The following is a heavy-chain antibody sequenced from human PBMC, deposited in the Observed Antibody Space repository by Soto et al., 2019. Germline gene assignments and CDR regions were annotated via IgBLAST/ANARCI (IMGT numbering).Heavy chain of an antibody. Sequence: PSETLSLTCNVSGASLSRYYWSWIRQPPGKGLEWIGRIYATGDTDYNPSLKSRISMSVDMSKKQFSLTLRSVTAVDTAIYYCVRDGTKNLRDRFEPWGRGILVTVSS. CDR3: VRDGTKNLRDRFEP. CDR1: GASLSRYY. J-gene: IGHJ5*02. D-gene: IGHD1-26*01. CDR2: IYATGDT. V-gene: IGHV4-4*07.